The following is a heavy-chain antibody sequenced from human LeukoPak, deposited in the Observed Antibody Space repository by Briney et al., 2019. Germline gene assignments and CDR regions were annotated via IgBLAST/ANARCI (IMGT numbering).Heavy chain of an antibody. Sequence: GGSLRLSCAASGFTFSSYGMHWVRQAPGKGLEWVAVIWYDGSNKYYADSVQGRFTISRDNYKNTLYLQMNSLRAEETAVYYWAKERGGGGYSYGQYYFDYWGQGTLVTVSS. CDR2: IWYDGSNK. CDR3: AKERGGGGYSYGQYYFDY. CDR1: GFTFSSYG. J-gene: IGHJ4*02. V-gene: IGHV3-33*06. D-gene: IGHD5-18*01.